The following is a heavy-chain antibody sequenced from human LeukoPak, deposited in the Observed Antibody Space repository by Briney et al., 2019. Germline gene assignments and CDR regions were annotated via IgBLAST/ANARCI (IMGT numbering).Heavy chain of an antibody. CDR3: ARAGFVGGFDY. J-gene: IGHJ4*02. Sequence: PGGSLRLSCAASGFTFSSYSMNCVRPAPEKGLEWVSSITSSSTYIYYADSVNCRFTISRDNAKSSLYLQMNSLRAEDTAVYYCARAGFVGGFDYWGQGNLVTVSS. CDR1: GFTFSSYS. V-gene: IGHV3-21*01. CDR2: ITSSSTYI. D-gene: IGHD3-10*01.